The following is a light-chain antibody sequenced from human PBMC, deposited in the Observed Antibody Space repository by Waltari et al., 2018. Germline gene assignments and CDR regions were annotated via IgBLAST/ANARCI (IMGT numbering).Light chain of an antibody. J-gene: IGKJ1*01. V-gene: IGKV2-28*01. CDR3: MQARQTPWT. Sequence: DIVMTQSPLFLPVTPGEPASISCRSSQSLLHSSGNTYLDLYLQKPGQSPQLLIYMITNRASGVPDRFSGSGSDTDFTLKISRVEAEDVGIYYCMQARQTPWTFGQGTRVEIK. CDR2: MIT. CDR1: QSLLHSSGNTY.